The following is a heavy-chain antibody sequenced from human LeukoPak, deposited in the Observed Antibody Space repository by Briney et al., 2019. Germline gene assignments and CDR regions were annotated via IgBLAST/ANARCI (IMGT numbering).Heavy chain of an antibody. V-gene: IGHV3-13*01. CDR3: ARVGSTVTTFYLDY. CDR1: GFAFSRYD. CDR2: IGTVGDT. D-gene: IGHD4-17*01. Sequence: GGSLRLSCAASGFAFSRYDMHWVRQATGKGLEWVSGIGTVGDTYYPDSVKSRFTISRENAKNSLYLQMNSLRAGDTAVYFCARVGSTVTTFYLDYWGQGTLVTVSS. J-gene: IGHJ4*02.